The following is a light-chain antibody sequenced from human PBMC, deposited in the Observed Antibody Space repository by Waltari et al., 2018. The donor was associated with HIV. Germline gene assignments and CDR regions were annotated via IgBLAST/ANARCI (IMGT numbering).Light chain of an antibody. Sequence: DIVLTQSPGTLSLSPGERATLSCRASQPLNSSYLACYQQQPGQAPRPVIHGSSTRATGIPDRFSGRGSGTDFTLSINRLEPEDSAVYYCHQYSTSAITFGQGTRLEIK. CDR3: HQYSTSAIT. CDR1: QPLNSSY. CDR2: GSS. J-gene: IGKJ5*01. V-gene: IGKV3-20*01.